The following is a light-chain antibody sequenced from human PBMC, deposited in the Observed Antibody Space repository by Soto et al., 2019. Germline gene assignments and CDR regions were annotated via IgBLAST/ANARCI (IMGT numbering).Light chain of an antibody. CDR2: DAS. Sequence: DIQMTQSPSSLSASVGDRVTITCQASQDISHYLNWYQQKPGKAPKILIYDASVLEAGVPSRFSGGGSGTHFTLTISSLQAEDVATYYCQQVDNLPLAFGGGTKVEIK. J-gene: IGKJ4*01. CDR3: QQVDNLPLA. V-gene: IGKV1-33*01. CDR1: QDISHY.